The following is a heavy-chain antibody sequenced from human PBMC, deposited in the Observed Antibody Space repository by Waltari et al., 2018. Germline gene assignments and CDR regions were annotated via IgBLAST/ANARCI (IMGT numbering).Heavy chain of an antibody. CDR1: GGSISGFY. Sequence: QVQLQASGPSLLQPSETLSLICTVSGGSISGFYCSWVRQPPGKGLDWIGYLYYTGSANFNPPLKRRVTMSVDTSKSQFSLKLYSVTAADTAFYYCARGGGGDWEWFDPWGQGPLVTASS. CDR3: ARGGGGDWEWFDP. CDR2: LYYTGSA. J-gene: IGHJ5*02. V-gene: IGHV4-59*01. D-gene: IGHD2-21*02.